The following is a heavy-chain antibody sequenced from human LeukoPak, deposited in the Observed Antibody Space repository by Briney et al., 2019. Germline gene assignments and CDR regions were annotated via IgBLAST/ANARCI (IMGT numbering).Heavy chain of an antibody. D-gene: IGHD2-15*01. CDR1: GFTFSSYE. J-gene: IGHJ6*02. CDR2: ISSSGSTI. CDR3: ARDSVSYCSGGSCYSFAYYYGMDV. V-gene: IGHV3-48*03. Sequence: GESLRLSCAASGFTFSSYEMNWVRQAPGKGLEGVSYISSSGSTIYYADSVKGRFTISRDNAKNSLYLQMNSLRAEDTAVYYCARDSVSYCSGGSCYSFAYYYGMDVWGQGTTVTVSS.